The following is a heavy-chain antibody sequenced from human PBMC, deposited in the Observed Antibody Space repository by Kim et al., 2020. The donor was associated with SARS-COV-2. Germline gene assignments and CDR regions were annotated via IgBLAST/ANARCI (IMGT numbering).Heavy chain of an antibody. V-gene: IGHV4-39*01. CDR1: GDSISRSSNY. CDR2: INYSGNT. Sequence: SETLSLTCTVSGDSISRSSNYWGWIRQPPGKGLEWIGSINYSGNTYYNPSLKSRVTISVDTSKNQFSLKTRSVTAADTAVYYCARLVSENSAVEYWGQGT. CDR3: ARLVSENSAVEY. J-gene: IGHJ4*02.